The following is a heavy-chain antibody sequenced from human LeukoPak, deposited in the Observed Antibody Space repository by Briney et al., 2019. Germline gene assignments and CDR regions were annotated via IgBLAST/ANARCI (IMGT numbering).Heavy chain of an antibody. CDR1: GYTFTGYY. Sequence: ASVKVSCKASGYTFTGYYMHWVRQAPGQGLEWMGWINPNSGGTNYAQKFQGRVTMTRDTSISTAYMELSRLRSDDTAVYYCARAGCSRTSCYRWGGYYYYYMDVWGKGTTVTVSS. J-gene: IGHJ6*03. D-gene: IGHD2-2*02. CDR2: INPNSGGT. V-gene: IGHV1-2*02. CDR3: ARAGCSRTSCYRWGGYYYYYMDV.